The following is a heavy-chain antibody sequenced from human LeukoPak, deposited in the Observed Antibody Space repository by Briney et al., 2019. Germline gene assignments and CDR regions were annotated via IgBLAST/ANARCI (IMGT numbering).Heavy chain of an antibody. CDR2: IYYTGSA. CDR3: ACGVPHSYYYMDV. D-gene: IGHD2-21*01. V-gene: IGHV4-59*12. J-gene: IGHJ6*03. Sequence: PSETLSLTCTVSGDSINTYYWNWVRQPPGKGLEWLAHIYYTGSASYNPSLKSGATISVDTSKNQFSLSLSSVTAADTAVYYCACGVPHSYYYMDVWGKGTTVAVSS. CDR1: GDSINTYY.